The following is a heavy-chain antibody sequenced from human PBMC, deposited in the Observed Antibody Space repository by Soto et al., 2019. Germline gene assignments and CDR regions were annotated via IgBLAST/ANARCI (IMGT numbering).Heavy chain of an antibody. CDR2: IYYSGST. D-gene: IGHD1-1*01. J-gene: IGHJ4*02. CDR3: ERLATRYYFDY. CDR1: GGSIRNHY. V-gene: IGHV4-59*11. Sequence: SQTLSLTSTVSGGSIRNHYWRWIRQPPGKGLEWIGYIYYSGSTNYNPSLKSRVTISVDTSKNQFSLKMSSVTAADTAVYYCERLATRYYFDYWGQGTLVTVSS.